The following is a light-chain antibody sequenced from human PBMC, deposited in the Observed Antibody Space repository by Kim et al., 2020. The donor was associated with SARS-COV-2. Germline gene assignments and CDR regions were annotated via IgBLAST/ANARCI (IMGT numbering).Light chain of an antibody. CDR1: QGIDNH. J-gene: IGKJ1*01. V-gene: IGKV1-9*01. CDR3: QQLNTYPWT. Sequence: DIQLTQSPSFLSASVGDRVAVTCRTSQGIDNHLAWYQQKPGKAPKLLIFAASTLQSGVPSRFSGSGSGTEFTLTVSSLQPEDFAIYYCQQLNTYPWTFGQGTKLEI. CDR2: AAS.